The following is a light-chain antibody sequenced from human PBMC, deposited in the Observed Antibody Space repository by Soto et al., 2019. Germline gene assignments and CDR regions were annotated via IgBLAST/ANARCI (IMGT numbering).Light chain of an antibody. Sequence: QSALTQPASVCGSPGQSITISCTGTSSDVGSYNLVSWYQQHPGKAPKLMIYEGTKRPSGVSNRFSGSKSGNTASMTISGLQAEDEADYYCCSYARSSTVVFGGGTKVTVL. CDR1: SSDVGSYNL. J-gene: IGLJ2*01. CDR2: EGT. V-gene: IGLV2-23*01. CDR3: CSYARSSTVV.